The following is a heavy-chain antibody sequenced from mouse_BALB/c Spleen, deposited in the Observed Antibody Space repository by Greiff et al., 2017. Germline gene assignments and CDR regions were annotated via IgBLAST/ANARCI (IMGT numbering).Heavy chain of an antibody. D-gene: IGHD2-14*01. CDR1: GYSITSGYY. V-gene: IGHV3-6*02. CDR2: ISYDGSN. Sequence: EVQRVESGPGLVKPSQSLSLTCSVTGYSITSGYYWNWIRQFPGNKLEWMGYISYDGSNNYNPSLKNRISITRDTSKNQFFLKLNSVTTEDTATYYCARRRNRYDGGYYFDYWGQGTTLTVSS. CDR3: ARRRNRYDGGYYFDY. J-gene: IGHJ2*01.